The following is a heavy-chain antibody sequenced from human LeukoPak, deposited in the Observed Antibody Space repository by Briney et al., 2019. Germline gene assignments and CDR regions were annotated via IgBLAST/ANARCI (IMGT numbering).Heavy chain of an antibody. J-gene: IGHJ6*02. D-gene: IGHD4-17*01. Sequence: SVKVSCKASGYTFTSYGISWVRQAPGQGLEWMGGIIPIFGTANYAQKFQGRVTITADESTSTAYMELSSLRSEDTAVYYCAIPTVTTGAVGYYYYGMDVWGQGTTVTVSS. CDR3: AIPTVTTGAVGYYYYGMDV. CDR1: GYTFTSYG. CDR2: IIPIFGTA. V-gene: IGHV1-69*13.